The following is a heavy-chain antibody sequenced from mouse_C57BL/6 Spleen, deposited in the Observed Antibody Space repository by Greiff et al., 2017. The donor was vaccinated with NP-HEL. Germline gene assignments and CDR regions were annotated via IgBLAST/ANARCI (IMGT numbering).Heavy chain of an antibody. Sequence: VQLQQSGAELVRPGASVTLSCKASGYTFTDYEMHWVKQTPVHGLEWIGAIDPETGGTAYNQKFKGKAILTADKSSSTAYMELRSLTSEDSAVYYCTRSEYGNYPYYFDYWGQGTTLTVSS. D-gene: IGHD2-10*02. CDR3: TRSEYGNYPYYFDY. CDR2: IDPETGGT. CDR1: GYTFTDYE. J-gene: IGHJ2*01. V-gene: IGHV1-15*01.